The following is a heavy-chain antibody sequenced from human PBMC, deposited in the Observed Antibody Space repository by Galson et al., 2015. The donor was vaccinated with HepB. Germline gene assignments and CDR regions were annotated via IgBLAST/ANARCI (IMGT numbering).Heavy chain of an antibody. CDR1: GFTFRNYG. CDR2: ISYDGSNT. CDR3: AKDVWGYRQSNYFDY. J-gene: IGHJ4*02. D-gene: IGHD5-12*01. Sequence: SLRLSCAASGFTFRNYGIHWVRQAPGKGLEWVAVISYDGSNTYYADSVKGRFTISRDNTKNTLYLYMSSLSAEDTAVYYCAKDVWGYRQSNYFDYWGQGTLVTVS. V-gene: IGHV3-30*18.